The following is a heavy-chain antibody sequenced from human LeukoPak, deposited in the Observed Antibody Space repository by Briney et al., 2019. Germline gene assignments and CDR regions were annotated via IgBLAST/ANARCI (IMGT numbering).Heavy chain of an antibody. V-gene: IGHV3-33*01. CDR3: ARHIFGSGSYPDF. CDR1: GFAFNTYA. D-gene: IGHD3-10*01. J-gene: IGHJ4*02. Sequence: PGRSLRLSCAASGFAFNTYAMHWVRQAPGQGLEWVALIWHDGSHKFYSNSVRGQFTISRDNSKNTVSLQMNNLRPEDTAVYYCARHIFGSGSYPDFWGQGTLVTVSS. CDR2: IWHDGSHK.